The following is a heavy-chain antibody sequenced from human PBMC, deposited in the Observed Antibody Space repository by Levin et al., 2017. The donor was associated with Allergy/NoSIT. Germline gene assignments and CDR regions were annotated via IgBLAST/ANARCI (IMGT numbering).Heavy chain of an antibody. Sequence: PGGSLRLSCAASGFTFSNYDIHWVRQPRGKGLEWISTIGTAGDTYYPGSVRGRFTTSRENAKNTVYLQMSSLRAGDTAVYFCARAIPGIVTIHVDQGKSFDVWGEGTRVSVSS. J-gene: IGHJ3*01. V-gene: IGHV3-13*01. CDR3: ARAIPGIVTIHVDQGKSFDV. D-gene: IGHD1-26*01. CDR1: GFTFSNYD. CDR2: IGTAGDT.